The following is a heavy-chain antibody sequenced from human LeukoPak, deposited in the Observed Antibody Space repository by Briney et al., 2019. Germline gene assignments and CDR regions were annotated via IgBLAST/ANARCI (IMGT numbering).Heavy chain of an antibody. CDR3: ARLEIWPLTLWFGVDI. Sequence: SETLSLTCTVSGGSISSGGYYWSWIRQHPGKGLERIGYIYYSGSTYYNPSLKSRVTISVDTSKNQFSLKLSSVTAADTAVYYCARLEIWPLTLWFGVDIWGQGTMVTVSS. V-gene: IGHV4-31*03. J-gene: IGHJ3*02. CDR1: GGSISSGGYY. D-gene: IGHD3-10*01. CDR2: IYYSGST.